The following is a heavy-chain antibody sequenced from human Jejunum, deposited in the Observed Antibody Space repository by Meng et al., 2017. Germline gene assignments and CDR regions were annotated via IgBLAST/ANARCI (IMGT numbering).Heavy chain of an antibody. D-gene: IGHD3-10*01. CDR2: IVVDSGDT. CDR3: AADSYGKEEDFDY. J-gene: IGHJ4*02. V-gene: IGHV1-58*01. Sequence: SVMVSCKASGFTLASSAVQWVRQARGQRLQWIGWIVVDSGDTNYAQKLQEKVTITRDMSTNTAYMELSSLRSDDTSVYYCAADSYGKEEDFDYWGQGTLVTVSS. CDR1: GFTLASSA.